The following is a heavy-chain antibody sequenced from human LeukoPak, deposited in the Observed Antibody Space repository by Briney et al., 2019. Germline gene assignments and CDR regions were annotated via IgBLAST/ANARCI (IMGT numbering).Heavy chain of an antibody. D-gene: IGHD3-16*02. V-gene: IGHV3-23*01. CDR3: ARHDSFIPY. J-gene: IGHJ4*02. Sequence: GGSLRLSCVASGFTFSDYAMSWVRQAPGKGLEWVSGISDSGGSTYYTDSVKGRCTISRDNSKNTVSLQMNNLRAEDTAVYFCARHDSFIPYWGQGTLVTVTS. CDR1: GFTFSDYA. CDR2: ISDSGGST.